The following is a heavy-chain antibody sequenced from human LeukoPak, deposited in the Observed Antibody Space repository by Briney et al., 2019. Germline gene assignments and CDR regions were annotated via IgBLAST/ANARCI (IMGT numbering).Heavy chain of an antibody. CDR2: IFDSGHT. CDR1: GASISSYY. D-gene: IGHD3-10*01. Sequence: SETLSLTCTVSGASISSYYWSWIRQPAGKGLEWIGRIFDSGHTNYNPSLQSRVTMSVDTSNNQFSLKLYSVTAADTAVYYCAREGITMVRGGIITTGYYYYMDVWGKGTTVSISS. V-gene: IGHV4-4*07. CDR3: AREGITMVRGGIITTGYYYYMDV. J-gene: IGHJ6*03.